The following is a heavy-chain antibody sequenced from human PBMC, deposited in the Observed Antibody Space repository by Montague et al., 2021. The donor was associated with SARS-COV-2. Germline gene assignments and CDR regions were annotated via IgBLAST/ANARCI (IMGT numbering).Heavy chain of an antibody. CDR2: ISYSGNT. Sequence: SETLSLTCGVTGGSLSGYYWSWIRQAPGKGLEWIGEISYSGNTNYNPSFNSRLAMSVDTSKDHFSLKLSSVTAADTAVYYCVRGPYTSGVRRHFGMDVWGQGTAVTVSS. V-gene: IGHV4-34*01. CDR3: VRGPYTSGVRRHFGMDV. CDR1: GGSLSGYY. D-gene: IGHD6-19*01. J-gene: IGHJ6*02.